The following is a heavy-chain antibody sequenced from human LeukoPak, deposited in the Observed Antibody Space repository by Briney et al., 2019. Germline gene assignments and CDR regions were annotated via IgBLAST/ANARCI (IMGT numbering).Heavy chain of an antibody. V-gene: IGHV1-18*01. D-gene: IGHD2-2*01. CDR2: TNAYNGNT. J-gene: IGHJ4*02. CDR3: VREERYCSSSRCFVGVGNDY. Sequence: GASVKVSCKASGYTFGNSGISWVRQAPGQGLEWMGWTNAYNGNTIYAENFQGRVTMTTDTSTSTAYMELTSLRSDDTAVYYCVREERYCSSSRCFVGVGNDYWGQGTLVSVSS. CDR1: GYTFGNSG.